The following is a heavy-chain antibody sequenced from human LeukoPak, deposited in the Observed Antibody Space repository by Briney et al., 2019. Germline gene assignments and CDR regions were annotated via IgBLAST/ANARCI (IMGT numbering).Heavy chain of an antibody. CDR1: GFTFSSYA. J-gene: IGHJ1*01. CDR2: ISGSGGST. Sequence: GGSLRLSCAASGFTFSSYAMSWVRQAPGKGLEWVSAISGSGGSTYYADSVKGRFTISRDNSKSTLYLQMNSLRAEDTAVYYCAKLPHSIYEKYFQHWGQGTLVTVSS. V-gene: IGHV3-23*01. CDR3: AKLPHSIYEKYFQH. D-gene: IGHD5/OR15-5a*01.